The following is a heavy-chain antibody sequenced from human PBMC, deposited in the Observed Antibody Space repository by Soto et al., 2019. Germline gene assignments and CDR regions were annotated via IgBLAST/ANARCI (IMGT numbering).Heavy chain of an antibody. Sequence: EVQLVESGGGLVKPGGSLRLSCAASGFTFSNAWMSWVRQAPGKGLEWVGRIKSKTDGGTTDYAAPVKGRFTISRDDSKNPLYLQMNSLKTEDTAVYYCTTELPPYCSGGSCYSGRDWYFDLWGRGTLVTVSS. CDR1: GFTFSNAW. D-gene: IGHD2-15*01. CDR2: IKSKTDGGTT. V-gene: IGHV3-15*01. CDR3: TTELPPYCSGGSCYSGRDWYFDL. J-gene: IGHJ2*01.